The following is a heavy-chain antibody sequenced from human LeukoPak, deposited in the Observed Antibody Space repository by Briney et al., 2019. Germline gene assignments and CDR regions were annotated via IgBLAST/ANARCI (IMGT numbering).Heavy chain of an antibody. J-gene: IGHJ3*02. V-gene: IGHV4-38-2*01. CDR3: ARFHTYYAFDI. D-gene: IGHD2-21*01. CDR2: AYHSGIT. CDR1: GYSITNDYY. Sequence: PSQTLSLTCVVSGYSITNDYYWAWIRQPPGKGLEWIGIAYHSGITFYNPSLKSRVTISIDTSKNQFSLNLNSVTAADAALYYCARFHTYYAFDIWGPGATVSVSS.